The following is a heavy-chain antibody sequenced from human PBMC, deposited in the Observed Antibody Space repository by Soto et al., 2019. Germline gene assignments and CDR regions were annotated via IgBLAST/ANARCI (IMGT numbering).Heavy chain of an antibody. J-gene: IGHJ6*03. D-gene: IGHD2-15*01. V-gene: IGHV4-34*01. CDR3: ARLGAASQNYYHYFMDF. Sequence: SETLSLTCAVYGGSFSGYYWSWIRQPPGKGLEWIGEINHSGSTNYNPSLKSRVTISVDTSKNQFSLKLSSVTAADTAVYYCARLGAASQNYYHYFMDFWGKGSTVTVSS. CDR2: INHSGST. CDR1: GGSFSGYY.